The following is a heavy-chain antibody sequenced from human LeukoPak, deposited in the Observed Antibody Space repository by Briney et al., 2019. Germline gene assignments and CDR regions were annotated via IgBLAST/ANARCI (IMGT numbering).Heavy chain of an antibody. CDR3: AREAVNSGSYYISDWFDP. Sequence: SETLSLTCTFSGASISNYFWSWIRQPAGKGLEWIGRIYTSGTSNYNPSLKSRVTMSVDTSKNQFSLKLSSVTAADTAVYYCAREAVNSGSYYISDWFDPWGQGTLVTVSS. CDR1: GASISNYF. CDR2: IYTSGTS. D-gene: IGHD1-26*01. J-gene: IGHJ5*02. V-gene: IGHV4-4*07.